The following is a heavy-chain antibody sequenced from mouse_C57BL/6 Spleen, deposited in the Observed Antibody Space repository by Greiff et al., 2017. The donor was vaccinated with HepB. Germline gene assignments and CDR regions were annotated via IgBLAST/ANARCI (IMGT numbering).Heavy chain of an antibody. Sequence: QVQLQQSGPGLVQPSPSLSITCTVSGFSLTSYGVHWVRQSPGKGLEWLGVIWSGGSTDYNAAFISRLGISQDNSKSQVFFKMNSLQADDTAIYYCARTTYYSSYYAMDYWGQGTSVTVSS. V-gene: IGHV2-2*01. CDR2: IWSGGST. CDR1: GFSLTSYG. D-gene: IGHD2-5*01. J-gene: IGHJ4*01. CDR3: ARTTYYSSYYAMDY.